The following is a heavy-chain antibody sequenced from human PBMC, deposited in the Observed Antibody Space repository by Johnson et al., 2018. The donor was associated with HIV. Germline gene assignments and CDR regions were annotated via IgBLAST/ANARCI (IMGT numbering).Heavy chain of an antibody. CDR2: IWYDGSNK. Sequence: QVQLVESGGGVVQPGRSLRLSCVASGFTFSNYGMHWVRQAPGKGLEWVAVIWYDGSNKYYADSVKGRFTISRDNSKNTLYLQMNSLRAEDTALYYCAKEGYCSGGSCYDEVAFDIWGQGTMVTVSS. V-gene: IGHV3-33*06. D-gene: IGHD2-15*01. J-gene: IGHJ3*02. CDR3: AKEGYCSGGSCYDEVAFDI. CDR1: GFTFSNYG.